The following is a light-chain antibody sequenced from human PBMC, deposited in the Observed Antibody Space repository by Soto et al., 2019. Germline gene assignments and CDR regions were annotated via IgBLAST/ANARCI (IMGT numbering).Light chain of an antibody. CDR1: QSVSSN. CDR3: QQRSNWPIT. J-gene: IGKJ5*01. CDR2: DAS. V-gene: IGKV3-11*01. Sequence: EIVMTQSPATLSVSPGERVTLSCRASQSVSSNLAWYQQKVGQAPRLLIYDASNRATGIPARFSGSGSGTDFTLTISSLEPEDFAVYYCQQRSNWPITFGQGTRLEIK.